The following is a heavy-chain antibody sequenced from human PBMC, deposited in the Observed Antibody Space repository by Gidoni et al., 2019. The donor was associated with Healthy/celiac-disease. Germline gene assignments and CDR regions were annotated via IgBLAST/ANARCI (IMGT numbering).Heavy chain of an antibody. J-gene: IGHJ6*02. D-gene: IGHD3-3*01. Sequence: QVQLVQSGAEVKKPGASVKVSCKVSGYTLTELTMHWVRQAPGKGLEWMEGFDPEDGETIYAQKFQGRVTMTEDTSTDTAYMELSSLRSEDTAVYYCATDRRFLEWLPPMGYYYYGMDVWGQGTTVTVSS. CDR2: FDPEDGET. CDR1: GYTLTELT. V-gene: IGHV1-24*01. CDR3: ATDRRFLEWLPPMGYYYYGMDV.